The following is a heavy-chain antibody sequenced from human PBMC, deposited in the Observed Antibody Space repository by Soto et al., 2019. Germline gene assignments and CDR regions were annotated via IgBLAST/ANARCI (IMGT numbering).Heavy chain of an antibody. D-gene: IGHD6-6*01. CDR1: GFTFSSYW. V-gene: IGHV3-7*01. Sequence: GESLKISCAASGFTFSSYWMSWVRQAPGKGLEWVANIKQDGSEKYYVDSVKGRFTISRDNAKNSLYLQMNSLRAEDTAVYYCARVGGYSSSSAPLYYYYYYMDVWGKGTTVTVSS. CDR2: IKQDGSEK. CDR3: ARVGGYSSSSAPLYYYYYYMDV. J-gene: IGHJ6*03.